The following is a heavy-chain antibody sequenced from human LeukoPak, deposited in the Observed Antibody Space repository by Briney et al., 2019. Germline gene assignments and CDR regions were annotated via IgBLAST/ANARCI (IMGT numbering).Heavy chain of an antibody. V-gene: IGHV3-23*01. J-gene: IGHJ4*02. CDR3: AKVLGYCSGGNCYSRDY. D-gene: IGHD2-15*01. CDR2: ISGSGGST. Sequence: GGSLRLSCAASGFTLSSYVMSWVRQAPGKGLEWVSAISGSGGSTYYADSVKGRFTISRDNSKITLYLQMNSLRDEDTAVYYCAKVLGYCSGGNCYSRDYWGQGTLVTVSS. CDR1: GFTLSSYV.